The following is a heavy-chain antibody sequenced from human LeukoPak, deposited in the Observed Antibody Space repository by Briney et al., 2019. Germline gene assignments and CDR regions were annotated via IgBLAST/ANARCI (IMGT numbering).Heavy chain of an antibody. J-gene: IGHJ6*03. V-gene: IGHV4-38-2*02. CDR3: ASPTAHYYYMDV. D-gene: IGHD4-11*01. CDR1: GGSISSGYY. CDR2: IYHSGST. Sequence: SETLSLTCTVSGGSISSGYYWGWIRQPPGKGLEWIGSIYHSGSTYYNPSLKSRVTISVDTSKNQFSLKLSSVTAADTAVYYCASPTAHYYYMDVWGKGTTVTVSS.